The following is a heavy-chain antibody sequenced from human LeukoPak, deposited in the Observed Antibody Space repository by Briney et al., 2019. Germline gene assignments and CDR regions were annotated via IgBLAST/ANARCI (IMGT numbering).Heavy chain of an antibody. CDR1: GYTFTSYY. V-gene: IGHV1-46*01. CDR2: INPSGGST. Sequence: ASVKVSCKASGYTFTSYYMHWVRQAPGQGLEWMGIINPSGGSTSYAQKFQGRVTMTRDTSTSTVYMELSSLRSEDTAVYYCARGGIAAPTGDYYYMDVWGEGTTVTVSS. D-gene: IGHD6-13*01. CDR3: ARGGIAAPTGDYYYMDV. J-gene: IGHJ6*03.